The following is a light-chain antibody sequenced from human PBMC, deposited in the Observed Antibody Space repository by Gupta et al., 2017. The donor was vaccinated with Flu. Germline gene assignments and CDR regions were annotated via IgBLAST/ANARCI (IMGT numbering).Light chain of an antibody. Sequence: TSNDVGNDDYVSWYQQHPGKAPKLMIYGVTKRPSGVPDRFSGSKSGNTASLAISGLQAEDEATYYCCSYAGTFTFVFGGGTKLTVL. J-gene: IGLJ3*02. CDR1: SNDVGNDDY. CDR2: GVT. V-gene: IGLV2-11*03. CDR3: CSYAGTFTFV.